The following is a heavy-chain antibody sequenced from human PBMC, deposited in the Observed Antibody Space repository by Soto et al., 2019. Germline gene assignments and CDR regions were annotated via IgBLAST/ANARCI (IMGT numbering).Heavy chain of an antibody. CDR3: AKDLYYGSGSYYNVYPVGPHRNGMDV. Sequence: GGSLRLSCAASGFTFSSYAMSWVRQAPGKGLEWVSAISGSGGSTYYADSVKGRFTISRDNSKNTRYLQMNSLRAEDTVVYYCAKDLYYGSGSYYNVYPVGPHRNGMDVWGQGTTVTVSS. CDR2: ISGSGGST. V-gene: IGHV3-23*01. D-gene: IGHD3-10*01. J-gene: IGHJ6*02. CDR1: GFTFSSYA.